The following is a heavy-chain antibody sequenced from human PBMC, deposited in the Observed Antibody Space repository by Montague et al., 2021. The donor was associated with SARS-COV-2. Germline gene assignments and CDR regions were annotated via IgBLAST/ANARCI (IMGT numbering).Heavy chain of an antibody. Sequence: SLRLSCATSGFTFSRNSMNWVRQAPGKGLEWVSTISSDTLHTFYAESVKGRFTISRDNAKNELYLQMNSLRAEDTALYYCAKDSYYYGLGYGMDVWGQGTTVTVSS. CDR3: AKDSYYYGLGYGMDV. CDR1: GFTFSRNS. D-gene: IGHD3-10*01. J-gene: IGHJ6*02. CDR2: ISSDTLHT. V-gene: IGHV3-21*04.